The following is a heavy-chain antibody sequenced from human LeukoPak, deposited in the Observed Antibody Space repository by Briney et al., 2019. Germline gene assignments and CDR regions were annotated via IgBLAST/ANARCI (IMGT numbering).Heavy chain of an antibody. V-gene: IGHV3-38-3*01. J-gene: IGHJ4*02. Sequence: GGSLRLSWAASGFTVSSNEMSWVRQAPGKGLEWVSSISGGSTYSADSRKGRFTISRDNAKNSLYLQMNSLRAEDTAVYYCARDFRVAARPLAFDYWGQGTLVTVSS. D-gene: IGHD6-6*01. CDR3: ARDFRVAARPLAFDY. CDR1: GFTVSSNE. CDR2: ISGGST.